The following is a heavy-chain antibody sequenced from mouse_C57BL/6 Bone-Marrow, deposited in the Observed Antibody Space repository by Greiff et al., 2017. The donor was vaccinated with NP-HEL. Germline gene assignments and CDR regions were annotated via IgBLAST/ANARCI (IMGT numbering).Heavy chain of an antibody. V-gene: IGHV14-4*01. CDR2: IDPENGDT. CDR1: GFNIKDDY. Sequence: VQLKQSGAELVRPGASVKLSCTASGFNIKDDYMHWVKQRPEQGLEWIGWIDPENGDTEYASKFQGKATITAHTSSNTAYLQLSSLTSEDTAVYYCTPFYNYDYAMDYWGQGTSVTVSS. D-gene: IGHD1-3*01. CDR3: TPFYNYDYAMDY. J-gene: IGHJ4*01.